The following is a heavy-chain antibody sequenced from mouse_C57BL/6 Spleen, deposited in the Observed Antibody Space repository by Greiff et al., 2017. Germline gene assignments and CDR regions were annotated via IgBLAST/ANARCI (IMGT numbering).Heavy chain of an antibody. V-gene: IGHV1-7*01. CDR2: INPSSGYT. D-gene: IGHD1-1*01. CDR3: AREGITTVVASYYYAMDY. CDR1: GYTFTSYW. J-gene: IGHJ4*01. Sequence: QVQLKQSGAELAKPGASVKLSCKASGYTFTSYWMHWVKQRPGQGLEWIGYINPSSGYTKYNQKFKDKATLTADKSSSTAYMQLSSLTYEDSAVYYCAREGITTVVASYYYAMDYWGQGTSVTVSS.